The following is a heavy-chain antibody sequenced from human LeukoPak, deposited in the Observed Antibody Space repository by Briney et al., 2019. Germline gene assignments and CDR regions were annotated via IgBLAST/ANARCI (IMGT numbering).Heavy chain of an antibody. J-gene: IGHJ4*02. D-gene: IGHD5-12*01. CDR1: GGPISNYY. CDR3: ARRDNSGWNYFDS. CDR2: IYYTGNT. Sequence: SETLSLTCTVSGGPISNYYWSWIRQPPGKGLEWIGHIYYTGNTNYNPSLKSRVTISVDTSKDQLSLRLSSVTAADTAVYYCARRDNSGWNYFDSWGQGALVAVSS. V-gene: IGHV4-59*08.